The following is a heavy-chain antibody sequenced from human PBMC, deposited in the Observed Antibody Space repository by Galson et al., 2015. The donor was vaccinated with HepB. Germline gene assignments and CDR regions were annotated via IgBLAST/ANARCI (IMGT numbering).Heavy chain of an antibody. CDR3: AKPGLVRGGY. V-gene: IGHV3-30*02. CDR1: GFTFSSYG. CDR2: IRYDGSNK. J-gene: IGHJ4*02. Sequence: LRLSCAASGFTFSSYGMHWVRQAPGKGLEWVAFIRYDGSNKYYADSVKGQYTISRDNSKNTLYLQMNSLRAEDTAVYYCAKPGLVRGGYWGQGTLVTVSS. D-gene: IGHD2-2*01.